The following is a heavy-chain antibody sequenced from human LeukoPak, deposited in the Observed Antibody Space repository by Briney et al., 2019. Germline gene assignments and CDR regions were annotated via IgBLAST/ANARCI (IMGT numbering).Heavy chain of an antibody. Sequence: GESLKISCKGPGYSFTSYWIDWVRKMPRKGQGLMGIIYPGDSDTSYNPPFQGQGPITADKSISPAYPQWSSLKASGTAMYYCASLEEWIQLWFPGDYWGQGTLVTVSS. D-gene: IGHD5-18*01. V-gene: IGHV5-51*03. CDR3: ASLEEWIQLWFPGDY. CDR2: IYPGDSDT. CDR1: GYSFTSYW. J-gene: IGHJ4*02.